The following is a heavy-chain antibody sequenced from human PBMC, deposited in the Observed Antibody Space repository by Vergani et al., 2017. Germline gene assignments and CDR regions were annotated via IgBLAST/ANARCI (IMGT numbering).Heavy chain of an antibody. CDR3: AKDLRNIAVAGSPPGY. CDR2: IYHSGST. V-gene: IGHV4-30-2*01. J-gene: IGHJ4*02. Sequence: QLQLQESGSGLVKPSQTLSLTCAVSGGSISSGGYSWSWIRQPPGKGLEWIGYIYHSGSTYYNPSLKSRVTISVDRSKNQFSLKLSSVTAADTAVYYCAKDLRNIAVAGSPPGYWGQGTLVTVSS. CDR1: GGSISSGGYS. D-gene: IGHD6-19*01.